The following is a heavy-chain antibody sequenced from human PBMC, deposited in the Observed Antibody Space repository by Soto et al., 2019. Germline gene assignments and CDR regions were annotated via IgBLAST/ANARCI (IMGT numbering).Heavy chain of an antibody. J-gene: IGHJ4*02. CDR2: IYSGGST. CDR1: GFTVSSNY. V-gene: IGHV3-66*01. D-gene: IGHD4-17*01. CDR3: ARESDYGDPRYFDY. Sequence: GGSLRLSCAASGFTVSSNYMSWVRQAPGKGLEWVSVIYSGGSTYYADSVKGRFTISRDNSKNTLYLQMNSLRAEDTAVYYCARESDYGDPRYFDYWGQGTLVTVSS.